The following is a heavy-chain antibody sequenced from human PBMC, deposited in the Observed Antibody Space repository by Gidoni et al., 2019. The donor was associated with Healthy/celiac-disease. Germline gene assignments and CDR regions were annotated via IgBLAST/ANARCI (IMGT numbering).Heavy chain of an antibody. V-gene: IGHV4-39*01. Sequence: QLQLQESGPGLVKPSETLSLTCTVSGGSISSSSYNWGWIRQPPGKGLEWIGSIYYSGSTYYTPSLKSRVTISVDTSKNQFSLKLSSVTAADTAVYYCARSRAVAGPGYWGQGTLVTVSS. CDR2: IYYSGST. CDR3: ARSRAVAGPGY. CDR1: GGSISSSSYN. J-gene: IGHJ4*02. D-gene: IGHD6-19*01.